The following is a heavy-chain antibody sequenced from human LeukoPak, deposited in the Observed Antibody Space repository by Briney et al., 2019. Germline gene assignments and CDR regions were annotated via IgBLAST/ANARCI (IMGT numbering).Heavy chain of an antibody. Sequence: ASVKVSCKASGYTFTSYGISWVRQAPGQGLEWMGWINPNSGGTNYAQKFQGRVTMTRDTSISTAYMELSRLRSDDTAVYYCARDSTAYYYDSSGSQVHYWGQGTLVTVSS. J-gene: IGHJ4*02. CDR3: ARDSTAYYYDSSGSQVHY. CDR2: INPNSGGT. V-gene: IGHV1-2*02. CDR1: GYTFTSYG. D-gene: IGHD3-22*01.